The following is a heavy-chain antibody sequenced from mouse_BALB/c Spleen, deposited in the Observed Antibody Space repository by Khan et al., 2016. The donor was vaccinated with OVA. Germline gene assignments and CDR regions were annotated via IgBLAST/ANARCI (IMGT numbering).Heavy chain of an antibody. J-gene: IGHJ2*01. Sequence: EVELVESGGGLVKPGGSLKLSCAASGLTFSSSAMSWVRQTPEKRLEWVATISTGGRKLYYADSVKGRFTISRDKAKNTLSLQMSSLRSADTSMYYCAGSITPVVAFYYWGQGTTLTVSS. CDR1: GLTFSSSA. CDR3: AGSITPVVAFYY. CDR2: ISTGGRKL. D-gene: IGHD1-1*01. V-gene: IGHV5-9-1*01.